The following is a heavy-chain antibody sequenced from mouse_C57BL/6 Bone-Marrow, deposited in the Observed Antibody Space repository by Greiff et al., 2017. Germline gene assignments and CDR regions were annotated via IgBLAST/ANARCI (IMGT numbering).Heavy chain of an antibody. J-gene: IGHJ2*01. V-gene: IGHV1-82*01. CDR2: IYPGDGDT. Sequence: VQLQQSGPELVKPGASVKISCKASGYSFSSSWMNWVKQRPGKGLEWIGRIYPGDGDTNYNGKFKGKATLTADKSSSTAYMQLSSLTSEDSAVYFCARRGLTTVVEGYFDYWGQGTTLTVSS. D-gene: IGHD1-1*01. CDR1: GYSFSSSW. CDR3: ARRGLTTVVEGYFDY.